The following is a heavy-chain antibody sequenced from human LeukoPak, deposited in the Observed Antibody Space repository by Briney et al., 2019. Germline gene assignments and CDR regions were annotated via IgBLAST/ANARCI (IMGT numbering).Heavy chain of an antibody. Sequence: SDTLSLTCAVSGGSISSGGYSWSWIRQPPGKGLEWIGYIYHSGSTYYNPSLKSRVTISVDRSKNQFSLKLSSVTAADTAVYYCARVYLGYCSGGSCYSNWFDPWGQGTLVTVSS. CDR2: IYHSGST. CDR1: GGSISSGGYS. CDR3: ARVYLGYCSGGSCYSNWFDP. D-gene: IGHD2-15*01. J-gene: IGHJ5*02. V-gene: IGHV4-30-2*01.